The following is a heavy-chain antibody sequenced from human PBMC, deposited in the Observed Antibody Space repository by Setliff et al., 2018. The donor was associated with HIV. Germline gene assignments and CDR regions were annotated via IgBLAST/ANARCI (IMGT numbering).Heavy chain of an antibody. Sequence: SETLSLTCTVSAGSISSHYWSWIRQPPGKGLEWIGYIYYSGSTNYNSSLKSRVTISVDTSKNQFSLKLTSVTAADTAVYYCAKSRGLLWFGDYYYYMDVWGKGTTVTVSS. V-gene: IGHV4-59*11. CDR2: IYYSGST. CDR3: AKSRGLLWFGDYYYYMDV. J-gene: IGHJ6*03. D-gene: IGHD3-10*01. CDR1: AGSISSHY.